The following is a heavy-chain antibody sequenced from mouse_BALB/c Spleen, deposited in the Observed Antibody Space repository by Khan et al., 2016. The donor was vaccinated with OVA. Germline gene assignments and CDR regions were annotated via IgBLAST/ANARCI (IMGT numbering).Heavy chain of an antibody. CDR1: GDSITSGY. CDR3: ARWNYKDDGYFDY. Sequence: EVQLQESGPSLVKPSQTLSLTCSVTGDSITSGYWNWLRTFPGNKLEYMGYISSSDSTFYNPSLKRRISITRDTSKNQYYLQLNSVTTEDTATYYCARWNYKDDGYFDYWGQGTTLTVSS. CDR2: ISSSDST. J-gene: IGHJ2*01. D-gene: IGHD2-14*01. V-gene: IGHV3-8*02.